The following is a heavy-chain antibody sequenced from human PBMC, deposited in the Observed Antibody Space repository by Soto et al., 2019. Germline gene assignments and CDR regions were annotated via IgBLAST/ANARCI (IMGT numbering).Heavy chain of an antibody. CDR1: GGTFSSYA. CDR3: ARGSAGTEAFDI. D-gene: IGHD6-13*01. J-gene: IGHJ3*02. Sequence: QVKLVQSGAEVKKPGSSVKVSCKASGGTFSSYAISWVRQAPGQGLEWTGGIIPIFGTANYAQKFQGRVTITADESTSTAYLELGSLGSEDTAVYYCARGSAGTEAFDIWGQGTMVTVSS. CDR2: IIPIFGTA. V-gene: IGHV1-69*01.